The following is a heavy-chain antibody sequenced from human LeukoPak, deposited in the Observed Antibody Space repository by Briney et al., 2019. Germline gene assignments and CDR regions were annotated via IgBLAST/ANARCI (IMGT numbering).Heavy chain of an antibody. D-gene: IGHD3-10*01. CDR3: ARGGYYGSGNDFRFDP. V-gene: IGHV4-59*01. CDR1: GGSISSYY. J-gene: IGHJ5*02. Sequence: SETLSLTCTVSGGSISSYYRSWIRQPPGKGLEWIGYIYYSGSTNYKPSLKSRVTISVDTSKNQFSLKLNSVTAADTAVYYCARGGYYGSGNDFRFDPWGQGILVTVSS. CDR2: IYYSGST.